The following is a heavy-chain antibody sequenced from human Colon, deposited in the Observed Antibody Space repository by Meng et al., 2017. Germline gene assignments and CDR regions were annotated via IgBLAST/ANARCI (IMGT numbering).Heavy chain of an antibody. J-gene: IGHJ4*02. CDR2: VYHRGDT. D-gene: IGHD1-7*01. CDR1: GDSISSDIW. Sequence: QVQRQESGPGLVKPSATLSLTFTVSGDSISSDIWWRWVRQPPGKGLEWIGEVYHRGDTNYNPSLKSRVDISVDKSKNQFYLSLFSVTAADTAVYYCGRDQGRELINHWGQGTLVTVSS. V-gene: IGHV4-4*02. CDR3: GRDQGRELINH.